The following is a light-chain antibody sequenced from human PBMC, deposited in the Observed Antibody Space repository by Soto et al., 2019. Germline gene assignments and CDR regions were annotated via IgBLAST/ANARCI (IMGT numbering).Light chain of an antibody. J-gene: IGKJ2*01. Sequence: DIQMTQSPSTLSASVGDRVTITCRASQDIDNWVAWYQQKPGKAPKLLIYKASSLEVGVPSRFSGSGSGTEFTLTISSLQPDDFANYYCQQYFNYPYTFGQGTKLEIK. CDR1: QDIDNW. CDR2: KAS. V-gene: IGKV1-5*03. CDR3: QQYFNYPYT.